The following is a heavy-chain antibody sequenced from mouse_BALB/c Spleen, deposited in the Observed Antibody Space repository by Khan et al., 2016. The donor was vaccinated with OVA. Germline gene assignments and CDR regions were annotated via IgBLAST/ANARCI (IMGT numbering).Heavy chain of an antibody. J-gene: IGHJ3*01. V-gene: IGHV5-6-4*01. CDR2: ISSGGSYT. Sequence: EVELVESGGGLVKPGGSLKLSCAASGFTFSSYTMSWVRQTPEKRLEWVAIISSGGSYTYYSDNMKGRFPISRDNAKNTLYLQMSSLKSEDTAMYYSTRERHGNYGCWFAYWGQGTLVTVSA. CDR1: GFTFSSYT. CDR3: TRERHGNYGCWFAY. D-gene: IGHD2-1*01.